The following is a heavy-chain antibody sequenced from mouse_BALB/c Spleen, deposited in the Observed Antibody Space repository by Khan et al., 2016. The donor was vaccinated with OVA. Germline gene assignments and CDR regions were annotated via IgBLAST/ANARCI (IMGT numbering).Heavy chain of an antibody. CDR1: GFTFSNFG. J-gene: IGHJ3*01. Sequence: EVELVESGGDLVQPGGSRKLSCAASGFTFSNFGMHWVRQAPEKGLEWVAYISSGSFTINYADTVQGRFTISRDNPKNTLFLQMTSLRSEDTAMYYCTRDYYGSSYVADWGQGTLVTVSA. V-gene: IGHV5-17*02. D-gene: IGHD1-1*01. CDR2: ISSGSFTI. CDR3: TRDYYGSSYVAD.